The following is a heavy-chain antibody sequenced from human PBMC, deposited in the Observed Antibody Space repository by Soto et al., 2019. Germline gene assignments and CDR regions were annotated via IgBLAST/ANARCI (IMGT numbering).Heavy chain of an antibody. CDR2: ISSSSSTI. D-gene: IGHD3-16*02. CDR1: GFTFSSYS. CDR3: ASGAPEETYDYVWGSYRNAEYFQH. V-gene: IGHV3-48*02. Sequence: GGSLRLSCAASGFTFSSYSMNWVRQAPGKGLEWVSYISSSSSTIYYADSVKGRFTISGDNAKNSLYLQMNSLRDEDTAVYYCASGAPEETYDYVWGSYRNAEYFQHWGQGTLVTVSS. J-gene: IGHJ1*01.